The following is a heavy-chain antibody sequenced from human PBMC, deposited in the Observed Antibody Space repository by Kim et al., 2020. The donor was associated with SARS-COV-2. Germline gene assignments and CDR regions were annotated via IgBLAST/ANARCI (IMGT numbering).Heavy chain of an antibody. CDR1: GYSFSSHW. Sequence: GESLKISCEGYGYSFSSHWIAWVRQMPGKGLEWMGFIYPGDSDTRYSPSFQGQVTISADKSISTASLQWSSLKASDTAIYYCARLSHYYDSSQYFDFWGQGTLVTVSS. CDR2: IYPGDSDT. D-gene: IGHD3-22*01. J-gene: IGHJ1*01. CDR3: ARLSHYYDSSQYFDF. V-gene: IGHV5-51*01.